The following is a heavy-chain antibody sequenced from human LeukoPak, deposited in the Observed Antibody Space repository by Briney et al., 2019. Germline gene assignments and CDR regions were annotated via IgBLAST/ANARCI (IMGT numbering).Heavy chain of an antibody. CDR2: ISGIGSSA. CDR1: GFTFNSYA. V-gene: IGHV3-23*01. CDR3: ANGRRNWNHDAFDI. J-gene: IGHJ3*02. D-gene: IGHD1-1*01. Sequence: PGASLRLSCAASGFTFNSYAMSWVGQPPGKGLDWVSAISGIGSSAYYADSVKGRFTISRDNSKNTLYLQMNSLRAEDTAVYYCANGRRNWNHDAFDIWGQGTMVTVSS.